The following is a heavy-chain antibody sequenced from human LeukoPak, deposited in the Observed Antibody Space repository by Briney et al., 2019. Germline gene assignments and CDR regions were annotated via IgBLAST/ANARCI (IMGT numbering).Heavy chain of an antibody. CDR3: AKSSLVTPYDY. D-gene: IGHD2-15*01. V-gene: IGHV3-21*01. CDR2: ISSSSIYI. Sequence: GGSLRLSCAASGFTFSRYSIDWVRQAPGKGLEWVSSISSSSIYIYYADSVKGRFTISRDNAKNSLFLQMNSLRAEDTAVYYCAKSSLVTPYDYWGQGTLVSVSS. CDR1: GFTFSRYS. J-gene: IGHJ4*02.